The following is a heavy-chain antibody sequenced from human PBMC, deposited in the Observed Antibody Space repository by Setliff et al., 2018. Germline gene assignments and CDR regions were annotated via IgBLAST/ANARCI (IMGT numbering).Heavy chain of an antibody. CDR1: GFSYSNCW. D-gene: IGHD1-7*01. V-gene: IGHV3-7*01. J-gene: IGHJ4*02. CDR3: AKPQLELRWGFES. Sequence: LRLSCTASGFSYSNCWVSWVRQAPGKGLEWLASINPHASEKYYVDSVKGRFTISRDNAKNSLSLQMNSLRTEDTAVYYCAKPQLELRWGFESWGQGTLVTVSS. CDR2: INPHASEK.